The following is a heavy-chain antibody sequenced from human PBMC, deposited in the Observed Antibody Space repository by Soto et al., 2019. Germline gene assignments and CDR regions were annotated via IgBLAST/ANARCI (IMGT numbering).Heavy chain of an antibody. CDR1: GGSITSGNSYS. Sequence: QLQLQESGSGLVKPSQTLFLTCAVSGGSITSGNSYSWSWIRQPPGKGLEWIGSISHTGSTSYNPSLKSRLTMSVDKSKNQFSLRLSSVTAADMAVYYCARAVAPYFGTWFDPWGQGILVTVSS. D-gene: IGHD3-10*01. CDR3: ARAVAPYFGTWFDP. J-gene: IGHJ5*02. CDR2: ISHTGST. V-gene: IGHV4-30-2*01.